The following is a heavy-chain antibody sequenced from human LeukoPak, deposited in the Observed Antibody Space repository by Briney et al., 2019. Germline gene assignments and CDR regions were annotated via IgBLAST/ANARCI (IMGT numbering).Heavy chain of an antibody. CDR3: ARANTIFGVVIRPFDY. Sequence: SETLSLTCTVSGGSISSGGYYWSWIRQHLGKGLEWIGYIYYSGSTYYNPSLKSRVTISVDTSKNQFSLKLSSVTAADTAVYYCARANTIFGVVIRPFDYWGQGTLVTVSS. D-gene: IGHD3-3*01. V-gene: IGHV4-31*03. CDR2: IYYSGST. J-gene: IGHJ4*02. CDR1: GGSISSGGYY.